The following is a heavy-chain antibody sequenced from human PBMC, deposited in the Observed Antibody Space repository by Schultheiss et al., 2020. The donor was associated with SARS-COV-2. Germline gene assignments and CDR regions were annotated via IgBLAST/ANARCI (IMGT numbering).Heavy chain of an antibody. CDR3: ARGGEVGLTTAKGYFDY. CDR2: IYYSGST. Sequence: SETLSLTCTVSGGSISSGDYYWSWIRQPPGKGLEWIGYIYYSGSTNYNPSLKSRVTISVDTSKNQFSLKLSSVTAADTAVYYCARGGEVGLTTAKGYFDYWGQGTLVTVSS. V-gene: IGHV4-30-4*01. J-gene: IGHJ4*02. D-gene: IGHD4-17*01. CDR1: GGSISSGDYY.